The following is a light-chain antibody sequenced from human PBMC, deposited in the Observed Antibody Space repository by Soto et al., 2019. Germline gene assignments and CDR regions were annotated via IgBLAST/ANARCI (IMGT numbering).Light chain of an antibody. CDR3: QQYGSSPRT. CDR1: QDITSY. J-gene: IGKJ1*01. V-gene: IGKV1-33*01. Sequence: DLQMTQSPSSLSASVGDRVTITCQASQDITSYLNWYQHKPGKAPKLLIYDASILEAGVPPRFSGSGSGTDFTLTISSLQPEDFAVYYCQQYGSSPRTFGQGTKVEIK. CDR2: DAS.